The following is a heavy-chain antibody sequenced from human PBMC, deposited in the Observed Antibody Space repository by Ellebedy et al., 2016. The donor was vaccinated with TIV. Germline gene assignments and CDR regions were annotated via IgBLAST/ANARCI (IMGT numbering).Heavy chain of an antibody. D-gene: IGHD2-2*01. V-gene: IGHV3-64D*09. CDR3: VKVIATSCWPYYLHY. CDR1: GFTFSSFA. Sequence: PGGSLRLSCSASGFTFSSFAMHWIRQAPGKGLEYVSAINNNGGSTFYEDLVKGRFTVSRDNSKNSLSLQMSSLRAEDTAVYYCVKVIATSCWPYYLHYWGQGTLVTVSS. J-gene: IGHJ4*02. CDR2: INNNGGST.